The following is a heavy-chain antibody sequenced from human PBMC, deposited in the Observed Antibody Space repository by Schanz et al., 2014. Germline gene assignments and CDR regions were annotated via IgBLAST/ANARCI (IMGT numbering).Heavy chain of an antibody. D-gene: IGHD3-16*02. Sequence: EVQLAESGGGLVQPGGSLRLSCAASTFTFSSDWMSWVRQAPGKGLEYVSSISSKGDMTFYGNSVKGRFTISRDNSKNTLYLQLGSLSAEDTAVYFCARDNRYYLFDYWGQGALXTVSS. J-gene: IGHJ4*02. CDR1: TFTFSSDW. CDR2: ISSKGDMT. V-gene: IGHV3-64*01. CDR3: ARDNRYYLFDY.